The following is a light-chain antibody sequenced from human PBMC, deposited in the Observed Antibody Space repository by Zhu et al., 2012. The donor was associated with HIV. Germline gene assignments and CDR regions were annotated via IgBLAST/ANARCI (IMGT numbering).Light chain of an antibody. J-gene: IGKJ2*01. Sequence: ENVLTQSPGTLSLSPGERATLSCRASHGVSTTFVAWYQQKSGRAPRLLIYGTSNRVTGISDRFSGGGGRQYGTEFTLTITRVEPNDSAIYYCQQYGTSPYTFGQGTKLEIK. CDR2: GTS. V-gene: IGKV3-20*01. CDR1: HGVSTTF. CDR3: QQYGTSPYT.